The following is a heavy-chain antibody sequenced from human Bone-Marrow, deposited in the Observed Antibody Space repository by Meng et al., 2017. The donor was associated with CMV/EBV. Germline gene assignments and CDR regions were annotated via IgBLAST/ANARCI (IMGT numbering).Heavy chain of an antibody. CDR1: GFTFSDYY. D-gene: IGHD3-10*01. V-gene: IGHV3-11*01. J-gene: IGHJ4*02. CDR2: ISSSGSTI. Sequence: GESLKISCAASGFTFSDYYMSWIRQAPGKGLEWVSYISSSGSTIYYADSVKGRFTISRDNAKNSLYLQMNSLRAEDTAVYYCARVGGSGSYDYWGQGTLVTVSS. CDR3: ARVGGSGSYDY.